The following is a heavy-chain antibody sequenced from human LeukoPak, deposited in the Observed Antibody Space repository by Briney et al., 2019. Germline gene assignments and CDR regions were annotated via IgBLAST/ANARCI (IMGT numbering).Heavy chain of an antibody. Sequence: PSETLSLTCTVYGGSISSGGYYCSWIRQHPGKGLEWIGYIYYSGSTYYNPSLKSRVTISVDTSKNQFSLKLSSVTAADTAVCYCARSYYYDSSGSRDYFDYWGQGTLVTVSS. CDR1: GGSISSGGYY. CDR3: ARSYYYDSSGSRDYFDY. CDR2: IYYSGST. D-gene: IGHD3-22*01. V-gene: IGHV4-31*03. J-gene: IGHJ4*02.